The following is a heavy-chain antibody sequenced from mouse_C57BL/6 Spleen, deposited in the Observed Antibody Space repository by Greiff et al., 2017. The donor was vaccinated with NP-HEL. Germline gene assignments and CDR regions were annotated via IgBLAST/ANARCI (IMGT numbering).Heavy chain of an antibody. CDR3: ARDHYYGSGGYFDV. Sequence: QVHVKQPGAELVRPGSSVKLSCKASGYTFTSYWMDWVKQRPGQGLEWIGNIYPSDSETHYNQKFKDKATLTVDKSSSTAYMQLSSLTSEDSAVYYCARDHYYGSGGYFDVWGTGTTVTVSS. D-gene: IGHD1-1*01. CDR1: GYTFTSYW. V-gene: IGHV1-61*01. J-gene: IGHJ1*03. CDR2: IYPSDSET.